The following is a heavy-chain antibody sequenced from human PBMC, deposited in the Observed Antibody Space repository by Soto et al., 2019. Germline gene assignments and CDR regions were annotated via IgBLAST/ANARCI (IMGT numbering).Heavy chain of an antibody. Sequence: EVQLVESGGGLVKPGGSLRLSFPASGFTSSSYSMNWVRQAPGKGLEWVSSISSSSSYIYYADSVKGRFTISRDNAKNSLYLQMNSLRAEDTAVYYCARSWNYYYYYGMDVWGQGTTVTVSS. CDR2: ISSSSSYI. D-gene: IGHD3-3*01. J-gene: IGHJ6*02. CDR3: ARSWNYYYYYGMDV. CDR1: GFTSSSYS. V-gene: IGHV3-21*01.